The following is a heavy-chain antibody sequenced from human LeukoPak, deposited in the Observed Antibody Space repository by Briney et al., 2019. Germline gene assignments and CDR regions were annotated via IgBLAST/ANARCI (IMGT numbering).Heavy chain of an antibody. V-gene: IGHV3-21*01. CDR2: ISSSSSYI. D-gene: IGHD3-22*01. Sequence: GGSLRLSCAASGFTFSSYSMNWVRQAPGKGLEWVSSISSSSSYIYYADSVKGRFTISRDNAKNSLYLQMNSLRAEDTAVYYCAREGSGYYYRFDYWGQGTLVTVSS. J-gene: IGHJ4*02. CDR1: GFTFSSYS. CDR3: AREGSGYYYRFDY.